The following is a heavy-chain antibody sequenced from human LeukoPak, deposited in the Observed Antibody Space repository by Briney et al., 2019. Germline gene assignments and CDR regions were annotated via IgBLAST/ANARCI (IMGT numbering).Heavy chain of an antibody. Sequence: ETLSLTCAVYGGSFSGYYWSWIRQPPGKGLEWIGEINHSGSTNYNPSLKSRVTISVDTSKNQFSLKLSPVTAADTAVYYCARGKFVARVDYWGQGTLVTVSS. V-gene: IGHV4-34*01. D-gene: IGHD2-15*01. CDR2: INHSGST. CDR1: GGSFSGYY. CDR3: ARGKFVARVDY. J-gene: IGHJ4*02.